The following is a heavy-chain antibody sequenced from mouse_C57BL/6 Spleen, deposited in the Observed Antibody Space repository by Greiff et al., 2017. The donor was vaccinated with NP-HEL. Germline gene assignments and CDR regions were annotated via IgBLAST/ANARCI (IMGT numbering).Heavy chain of an antibody. V-gene: IGHV5-6*01. Sequence: EVKVVESGGDLVKPGGSLKLSCAASGFTFSSYGMSWVRQTPDKRLEWVATISSGGSYTYYPDSVKGRFTISRDNATNTLYLQMSSLKSEDTAMYYCARPTSCDYWGQGTTLTVSS. CDR2: ISSGGSYT. D-gene: IGHD4-1*02. CDR3: ARPTSCDY. CDR1: GFTFSSYG. J-gene: IGHJ2*01.